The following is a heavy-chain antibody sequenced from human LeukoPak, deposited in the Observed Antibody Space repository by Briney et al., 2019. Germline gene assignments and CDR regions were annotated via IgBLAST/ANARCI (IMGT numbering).Heavy chain of an antibody. D-gene: IGHD1-26*01. V-gene: IGHV4-39*07. J-gene: IGHJ2*01. CDR2: IYYSGST. Sequence: SETLSLTCTVSDGSISSSSYYWGWIRQPPGKGLEWIGSIYYSGSTYYNPSLKSRVTISVDTSKNQFSLKLSSVTAADTAVYYCAREEVGATWYFDLWGRGTLVTVSS. CDR1: DGSISSSSYY. CDR3: AREEVGATWYFDL.